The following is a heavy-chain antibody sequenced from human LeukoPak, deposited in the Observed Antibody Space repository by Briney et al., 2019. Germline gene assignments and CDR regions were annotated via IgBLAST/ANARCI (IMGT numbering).Heavy chain of an antibody. CDR1: GFTFSSYS. CDR3: ARVTRGGYDGYFDY. CDR2: ISSSTIYT. V-gene: IGHV3-21*01. Sequence: PGGSLRLSCAASGFTFSSYSMNWVRQAPGKGLEWVSSISSSTIYTYYADSVKGRFTISGDNAKNSLYLQMNSLRAEDTAVYYCARVTRGGYDGYFDYWGQGTLVTVSS. J-gene: IGHJ4*02. D-gene: IGHD5-12*01.